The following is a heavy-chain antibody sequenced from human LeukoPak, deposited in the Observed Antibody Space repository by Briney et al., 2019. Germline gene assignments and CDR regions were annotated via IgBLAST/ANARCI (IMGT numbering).Heavy chain of an antibody. J-gene: IGHJ3*02. CDR2: IIPIFGTA. V-gene: IGHV1-69*05. Sequence: SVKVSCKASGGTFSSYAICWVRQAPGQGLEWMGRIIPIFGTANYAQKFQGRVTITTDESTSTAYMELSSLRSEDTALYYCALRGDSYGSDAFDIWGQGTMVTVSS. CDR1: GGTFSSYA. CDR3: ALRGDSYGSDAFDI. D-gene: IGHD5-18*01.